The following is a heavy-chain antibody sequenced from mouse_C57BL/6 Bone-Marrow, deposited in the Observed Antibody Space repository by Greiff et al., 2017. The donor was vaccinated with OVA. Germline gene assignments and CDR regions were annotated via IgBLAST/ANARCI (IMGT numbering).Heavy chain of an antibody. D-gene: IGHD2-1*01. Sequence: QVTLKECGPGILQPSQTLSLTCSFSGFSLRTFGMGVGWIRQPSGKGLEWLAHIWWDDDKYYNPALKSRLTISKDTSKNQVFLKLANVDTADTATYYCARIARYGNSPYAMDYWGQGTSVTVSS. J-gene: IGHJ4*01. CDR1: GFSLRTFGMG. CDR3: ARIARYGNSPYAMDY. V-gene: IGHV8-8*01. CDR2: IWWDDDK.